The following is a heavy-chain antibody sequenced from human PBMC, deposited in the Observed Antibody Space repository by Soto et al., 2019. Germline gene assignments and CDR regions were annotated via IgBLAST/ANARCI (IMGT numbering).Heavy chain of an antibody. V-gene: IGHV3-23*01. CDR3: TRDPNGDYIGAFDF. J-gene: IGHJ3*01. Sequence: EVHVLESGGGLVQPGGSLRLSCATSELTFSAYAMTWVRQAPGEGLEWVSSITGSGGGTSYADSVKGRFSISRDNSKNTLYLRMNSLRVEDTAVYYCTRDPNGDYIGAFDFWGQGILVTVSS. CDR2: ITGSGGGT. D-gene: IGHD4-17*01. CDR1: ELTFSAYA.